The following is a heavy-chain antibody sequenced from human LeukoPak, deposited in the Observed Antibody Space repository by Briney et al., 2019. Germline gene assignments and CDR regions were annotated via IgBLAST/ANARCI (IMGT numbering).Heavy chain of an antibody. Sequence: SETLSLTCIVSGDSISRSHHQWGWIRQPPGKGPEWIGRIYTSGSTNYNPSLKSRVTISVDTSKNQFSLKLSSVTAADTAVYYCARGGYSVVDAFDIWGQGTMVTASS. V-gene: IGHV4-39*07. CDR1: GDSISRSHHQ. CDR2: IYTSGST. D-gene: IGHD3-22*01. J-gene: IGHJ3*02. CDR3: ARGGYSVVDAFDI.